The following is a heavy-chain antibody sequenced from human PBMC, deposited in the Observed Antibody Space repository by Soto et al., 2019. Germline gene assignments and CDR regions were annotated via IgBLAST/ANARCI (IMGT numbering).Heavy chain of an antibody. CDR2: IDPSGRTT. CDR3: ANNVGSNVGPEFDC. J-gene: IGHJ4*02. D-gene: IGHD1-26*01. CDR1: GYTLTTYY. Sequence: ASVKVSCKASGYTLTTYYIHWVRQAPGQGLEWMGIIDPSGRTTNYAQKFQGRVTMTRDTSTSTVYMQLSSLRFEDTAVYYCANNVGSNVGPEFDCWGQGTLVTVSS. V-gene: IGHV1-46*01.